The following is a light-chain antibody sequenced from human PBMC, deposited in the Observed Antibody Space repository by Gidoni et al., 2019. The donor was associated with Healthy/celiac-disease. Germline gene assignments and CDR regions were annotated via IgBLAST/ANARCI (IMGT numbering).Light chain of an antibody. V-gene: IGLV2-14*01. Sequence: QSALTQPASVSGSPGQSITISCTGTSSDVGGYNYVPWYQQHPGKAPKLMIYEVSNRPSGVSNRFSGSKSGNTASLTISGLQAEDEADYYCSSYTSSSTPGVVFGGGTKLTVL. CDR1: SSDVGGYNY. CDR3: SSYTSSSTPGVV. J-gene: IGLJ2*01. CDR2: EVS.